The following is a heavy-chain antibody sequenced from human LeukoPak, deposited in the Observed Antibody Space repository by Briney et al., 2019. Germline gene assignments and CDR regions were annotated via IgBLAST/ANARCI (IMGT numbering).Heavy chain of an antibody. CDR2: IYYSGST. V-gene: IGHV4-59*01. CDR1: GGSINSYY. D-gene: IGHD5-24*01. CDR3: ARMLDGSRRRGFDF. J-gene: IGHJ4*02. Sequence: SETLSLTCTVSGGSINSYYWSWIRQPPGKGLEWIGYIYYSGSTNYNPSLKSRVTISVDTSKNQFSLKLSSVTAADTAVYYCARMLDGSRRRGFDFWGQGTLVTVSS.